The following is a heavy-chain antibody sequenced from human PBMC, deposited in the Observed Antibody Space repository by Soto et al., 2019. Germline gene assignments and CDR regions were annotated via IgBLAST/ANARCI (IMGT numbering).Heavy chain of an antibody. CDR3: ARDFSQIAARSFDY. CDR2: ISSSSSYI. CDR1: GFTFSSYS. D-gene: IGHD6-6*01. V-gene: IGHV3-21*01. J-gene: IGHJ4*02. Sequence: GGSLRLSCAASGFTFSSYSMNWVRQAPGKGLEWVSSISSSSSYIYYADSVKGRFTISRDNAKNSLYLQMNSLRAEDTAVYYCARDFSQIAARSFDYWGQGTLVTVSS.